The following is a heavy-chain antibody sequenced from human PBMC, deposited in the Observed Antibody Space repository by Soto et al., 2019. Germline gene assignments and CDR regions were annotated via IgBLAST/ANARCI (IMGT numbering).Heavy chain of an antibody. V-gene: IGHV4-39*01. CDR1: GYSISNTGYY. CDR3: ARRSSSSLGSLFDP. D-gene: IGHD6-6*01. Sequence: TCSVSGYSISNTGYYWGWLRQAPGKGLEYIASVYYSGDTYYNPSLKSRVTMSVDTSKNQFSLQLSSVTPTDTAVYYCARRSSSSLGSLFDPWGRGILVTVSS. J-gene: IGHJ5*02. CDR2: VYYSGDT.